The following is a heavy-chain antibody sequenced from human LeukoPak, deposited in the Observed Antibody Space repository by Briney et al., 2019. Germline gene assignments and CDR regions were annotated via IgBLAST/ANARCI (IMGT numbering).Heavy chain of an antibody. CDR2: ISSSSSTI. CDR1: GFTFSSYS. CDR3: ARDAVLVGADGAFDI. D-gene: IGHD1-26*01. V-gene: IGHV3-48*01. Sequence: GGSLRLSCAASGFTFSSYSMNWVRQAPGKGLEWVSYISSSSSTIYYADSVKGRFTISRDNAKNSLYLQMNSLRAEDTAVYYCARDAVLVGADGAFDIWGQGTMVTVSS. J-gene: IGHJ3*02.